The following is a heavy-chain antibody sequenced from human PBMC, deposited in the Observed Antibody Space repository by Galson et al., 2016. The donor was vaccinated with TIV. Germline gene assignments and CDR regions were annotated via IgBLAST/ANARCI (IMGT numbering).Heavy chain of an antibody. J-gene: IGHJ4*02. D-gene: IGHD3-3*02. CDR1: GFIFRRFS. V-gene: IGHV3-21*01. Sequence: SLRLSCAASGFIFRRFSMNWVRQSPGKGLEWVSSISGDSRFIYYADSMKGRFTISRDNTKNSLYLQMNSLRAEDTAVYFCARDQIIYDVVSGIDNWGQGTLVTVSS. CDR3: ARDQIIYDVVSGIDN. CDR2: ISGDSRFI.